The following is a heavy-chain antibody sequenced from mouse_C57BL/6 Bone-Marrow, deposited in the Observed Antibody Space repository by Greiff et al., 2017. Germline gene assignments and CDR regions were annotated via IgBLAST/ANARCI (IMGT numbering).Heavy chain of an antibody. CDR3: ARLRVYYYGSSFAWFAY. J-gene: IGHJ3*01. Sequence: VQLQQSGAELARPGASVKLSCKASGYTFTSYGISWVKQRTGQGLEWIGEIYPRSGNTYYNEKFKGKATLTADKSSSTAYMELRRLTSEDSAVYFCARLRVYYYGSSFAWFAYWGQGTLVTVSA. CDR2: IYPRSGNT. V-gene: IGHV1-81*01. D-gene: IGHD1-1*01. CDR1: GYTFTSYG.